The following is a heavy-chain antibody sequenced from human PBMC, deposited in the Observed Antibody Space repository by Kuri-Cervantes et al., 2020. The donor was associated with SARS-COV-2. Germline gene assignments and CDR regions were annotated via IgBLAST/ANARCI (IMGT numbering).Heavy chain of an antibody. V-gene: IGHV3-7*01. CDR2: ISPDGSEK. Sequence: GESLKISCSASTFTFSNSRMSWVRQAPGKGLEWVANISPDGSEKYYVDSVKGRFTISRDNAKTSLYLQMNSLRAEDTAVYYCGSHPKGLSPRGQGTPVTVSS. J-gene: IGHJ4*02. CDR3: GSHPKGLSP. D-gene: IGHD3-16*02. CDR1: TFTFSNSR.